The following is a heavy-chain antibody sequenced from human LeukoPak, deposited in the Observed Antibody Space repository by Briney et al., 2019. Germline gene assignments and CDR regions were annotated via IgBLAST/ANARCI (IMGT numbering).Heavy chain of an antibody. V-gene: IGHV1-46*01. CDR1: GDTFSRYY. CDR3: ASGFYYFEY. CDR2: INLSGSST. D-gene: IGHD3-3*01. J-gene: IGHJ4*02. Sequence: ASVKVSCKGSGDTFSRYYMHWVRQAPGQGLEWMGIINLSGSSTRNAQKFQGRVTLTRDTSTSTVYMELSSLSSDDTAVYFCASGFYYFEYWGQGTLVTVSP.